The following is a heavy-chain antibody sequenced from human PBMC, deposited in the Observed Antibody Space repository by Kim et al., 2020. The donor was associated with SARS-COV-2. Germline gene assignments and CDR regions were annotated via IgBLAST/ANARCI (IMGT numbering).Heavy chain of an antibody. CDR2: IYTSGST. D-gene: IGHD6-13*01. V-gene: IGHV4-4*07. CDR3: AATGIAAAGTGWGYYYYGMDV. CDR1: GGSISSYY. Sequence: SETLSLTCTVSGGSISSYYWSWIRQPAGKGLEWIGRIYTSGSTNYNPSLKSRVTMSVDTSKNQFSLKLSSVTAADTAVYYCAATGIAAAGTGWGYYYYGMDVWGQGTTVTVSS. J-gene: IGHJ6*02.